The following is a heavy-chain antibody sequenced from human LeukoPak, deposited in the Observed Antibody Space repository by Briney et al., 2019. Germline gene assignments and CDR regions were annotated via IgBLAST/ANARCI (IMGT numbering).Heavy chain of an antibody. V-gene: IGHV4-30-4*01. CDR2: IYYSGST. CDR3: ARDASSSWGYYYYGMDV. CDR1: GGSISSGDYS. Sequence: SETLSLTCTVSGGSISSGDYSWSWIRQPPGKGLEWIGYIYYSGSTYYNPSLKSRVTISVDTSKNQFSLKLSSVTAADTAVYYCARDASSSWGYYYYGMDVWGQGTTVTVSS. D-gene: IGHD6-13*01. J-gene: IGHJ6*02.